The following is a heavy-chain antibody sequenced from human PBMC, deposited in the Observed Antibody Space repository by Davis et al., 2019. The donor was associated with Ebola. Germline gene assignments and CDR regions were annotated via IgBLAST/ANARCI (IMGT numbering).Heavy chain of an antibody. Sequence: PGGSLRLSCTASGFTFGAHSMNWVRQAPGKGLEWVSSITSGNSISYADSLRGRFTISRDNAKNSLYLQMNSLRAEDTAVYYCASRRGGPQNGWDILAGYPWGQGTLVTVSS. CDR2: ITSGNSI. J-gene: IGHJ4*02. V-gene: IGHV3-69-1*01. CDR1: GFTFGAHS. CDR3: ASRRGGPQNGWDILAGYP. D-gene: IGHD3-9*01.